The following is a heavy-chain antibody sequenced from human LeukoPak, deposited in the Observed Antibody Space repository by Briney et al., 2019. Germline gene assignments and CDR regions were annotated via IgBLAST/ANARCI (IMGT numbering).Heavy chain of an antibody. Sequence: SETLSPTSTASAGSISIVDYDCSWLRQPPGRGLEWTGYIYYSGSTYYNPSLKSRVTISVDTSKNQFSLKLSSVTAADTAVYYCAREDSEYYYGSAGYWGQGTLVTVSS. J-gene: IGHJ4*02. CDR3: AREDSEYYYGSAGY. D-gene: IGHD3-10*01. V-gene: IGHV4-30-4*01. CDR1: AGSISIVDYD. CDR2: IYYSGST.